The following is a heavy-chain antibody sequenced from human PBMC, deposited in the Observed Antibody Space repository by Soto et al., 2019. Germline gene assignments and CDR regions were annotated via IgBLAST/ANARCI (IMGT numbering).Heavy chain of an antibody. CDR3: SRGILV. D-gene: IGHD5-18*01. Sequence: QVQLQESGPGLVKPSQTLSLTCTVSGGSINSGGYCWSWIRQHPGKGLDWIGCISYGGSTSYNPSLKSRITISVDTSKNQFSLKLTSVTAADTAVYYCSRGILVWGQGALITVSS. V-gene: IGHV4-31*03. CDR1: GGSINSGGYC. J-gene: IGHJ4*02. CDR2: ISYGGST.